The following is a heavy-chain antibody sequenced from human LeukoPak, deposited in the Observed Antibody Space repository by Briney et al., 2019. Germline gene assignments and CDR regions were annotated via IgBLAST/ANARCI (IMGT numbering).Heavy chain of an antibody. D-gene: IGHD3-22*01. CDR3: ARDIAYDSSASFDP. J-gene: IGHJ5*02. CDR1: GGSISSGGYY. Sequence: SETLSLTCTVSGGSISSGGYYWSWIRQPPGKGLEWIGYIYHSGSTYYNPSLKSRVTISVDRSKNQFSLKLSSVTAADTAVYYCARDIAYDSSASFDPWGQGTLVTVSS. V-gene: IGHV4-30-2*01. CDR2: IYHSGST.